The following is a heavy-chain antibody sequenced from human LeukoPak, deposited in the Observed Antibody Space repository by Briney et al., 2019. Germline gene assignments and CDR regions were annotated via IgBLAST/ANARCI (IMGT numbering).Heavy chain of an antibody. CDR1: GFTFSSHG. CDR3: ARVTYGSGTYGAFDY. Sequence: GESLRLSCAASGFTFSSHGMSWVRQAPGKGLEWVSTISGSGDNTYYADSVKGRFTISRDNSKNTLYLQMNSLRAEDTAVYYCARVTYGSGTYGAFDYWGQGTLVTVSS. CDR2: ISGSGDNT. J-gene: IGHJ4*02. V-gene: IGHV3-23*01. D-gene: IGHD3-10*01.